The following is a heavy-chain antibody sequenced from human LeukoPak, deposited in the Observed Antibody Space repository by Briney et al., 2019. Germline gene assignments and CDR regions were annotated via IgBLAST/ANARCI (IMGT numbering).Heavy chain of an antibody. CDR3: AKLLEVVTAFDY. Sequence: GGSLRLSCAASGFTFSSYEMNWVRQAPGKGLEWVSAISGSGGSTYYADSVKGRFTISRDNSKNTLYLQMNSLRAEDTAVYYCAKLLEVVTAFDYWGQGTLVTVSS. CDR2: ISGSGGST. J-gene: IGHJ4*02. CDR1: GFTFSSYE. V-gene: IGHV3-23*01. D-gene: IGHD2-21*02.